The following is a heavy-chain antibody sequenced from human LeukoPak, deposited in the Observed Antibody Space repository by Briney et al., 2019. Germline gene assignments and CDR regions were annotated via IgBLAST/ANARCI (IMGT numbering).Heavy chain of an antibody. CDR2: IYYSGST. J-gene: IGHJ4*02. CDR3: ARAPLVVPAAPALGH. CDR1: GGSISSGDYY. Sequence: SETLSLTCTVSGGSISSGDYYWSWIRQPPGKGLEWIGYIYYSGSTYYNPSLKSRVTISVDTSKNQFSLKLSSVSAADTAVYYCARAPLVVPAAPALGHWGQGTLVTVSS. V-gene: IGHV4-30-4*08. D-gene: IGHD2-2*01.